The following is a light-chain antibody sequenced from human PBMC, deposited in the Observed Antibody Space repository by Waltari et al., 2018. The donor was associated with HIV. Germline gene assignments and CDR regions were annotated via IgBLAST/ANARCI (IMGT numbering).Light chain of an antibody. V-gene: IGLV1-47*01. CDR1: NSNIGSKD. CDR3: AAWDDTLSSYV. Sequence: QSVLTQPPSASGTPGQRVTISCSGSNSNIGSKDVYWFQHLPGTAPKLLIYGTNQGLSGVPDRFSGSKSSTSASLAFSGLLSDDEADYYCAAWDDTLSSYVFGTGTTVTV. CDR2: GTN. J-gene: IGLJ1*01.